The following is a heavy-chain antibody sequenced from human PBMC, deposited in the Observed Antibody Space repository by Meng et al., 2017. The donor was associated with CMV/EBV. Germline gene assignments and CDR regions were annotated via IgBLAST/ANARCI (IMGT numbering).Heavy chain of an antibody. Sequence: KVSCKGSGYSFTSYWIGWVRQMPGKGLEWMGIIYPGDSDTRYSPSFQGQVTISADKSISTAYLQWSSLKASDTAMYYCARLGEGYCSSTSCYIVRQNWFDPWGQGTLVTVSS. J-gene: IGHJ5*02. D-gene: IGHD2-2*02. CDR3: ARLGEGYCSSTSCYIVRQNWFDP. V-gene: IGHV5-51*01. CDR1: GYSFTSYW. CDR2: IYPGDSDT.